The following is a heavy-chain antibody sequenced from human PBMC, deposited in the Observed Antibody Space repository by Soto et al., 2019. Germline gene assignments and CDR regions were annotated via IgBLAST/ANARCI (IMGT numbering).Heavy chain of an antibody. CDR2: ISYDGSNK. J-gene: IGHJ4*02. CDR1: GFTFSSYG. D-gene: IGHD2-15*01. CDR3: AKDRARYCGGGSCYSIFDY. Sequence: QVQLVESGGGVVQPGRSLRLSCAASGFTFSSYGMHWVRQAPGKGLEWVAVISYDGSNKYYADSVKGRFTISRDNSKNTLYLQMNSLRAEDTALYYCAKDRARYCGGGSCYSIFDYWGQGTLGTVSS. V-gene: IGHV3-30*18.